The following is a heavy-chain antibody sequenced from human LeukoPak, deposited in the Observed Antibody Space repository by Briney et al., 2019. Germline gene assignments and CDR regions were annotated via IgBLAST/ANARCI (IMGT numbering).Heavy chain of an antibody. J-gene: IGHJ4*02. CDR1: GGSISSSSYY. D-gene: IGHD1-26*01. V-gene: IGHV4-39*01. CDR3: ARLGFSNSGSYLAPSDY. Sequence: SGPTLVKPSETLSLTCTVSGGSISSSSYYWGWIRQPPGKGLEWIGSTYYSGSTYYNPSLKSRVTISVDTSKNQFSLKLSSVTAADTAVYYCARLGFSNSGSYLAPSDYWGQGTLVTVSS. CDR2: TYYSGST.